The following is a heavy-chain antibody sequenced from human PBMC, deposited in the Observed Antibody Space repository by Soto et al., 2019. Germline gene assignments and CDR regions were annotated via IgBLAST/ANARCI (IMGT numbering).Heavy chain of an antibody. CDR1: GYPFTSNG. CDR2: ISAYNGNT. Sequence: ASVKVSCKASGYPFTSNGISWVQQAPGQGLEWMGWISAYNGNTNYAQKLQGRVTMTTDTSTSTAYMELRSLRSDDTAVYYCARDRRPSSWFNFDYSGQGTLVTVPS. V-gene: IGHV1-18*01. J-gene: IGHJ4*02. CDR3: ARDRRPSSWFNFDY. D-gene: IGHD6-13*01.